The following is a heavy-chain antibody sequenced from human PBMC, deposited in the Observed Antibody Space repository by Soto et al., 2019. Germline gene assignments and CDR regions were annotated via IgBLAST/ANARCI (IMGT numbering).Heavy chain of an antibody. CDR3: ARDPFRRGSLGPSFDY. J-gene: IGHJ4*02. D-gene: IGHD3-10*01. Sequence: GGSLRLSCAASGFTFSSYWMTWVRQAPGKGLQWVANIDQEGSEKYYVDSVKGRFTISRDSAKNSLYLQMNSLRVEDTAVYYCARDPFRRGSLGPSFDYWGRGTLVTVSS. V-gene: IGHV3-7*01. CDR1: GFTFSSYW. CDR2: IDQEGSEK.